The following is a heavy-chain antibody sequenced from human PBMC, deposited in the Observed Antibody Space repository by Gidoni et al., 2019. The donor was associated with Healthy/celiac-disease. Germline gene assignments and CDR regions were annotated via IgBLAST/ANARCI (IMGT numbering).Heavy chain of an antibody. CDR2: INHSGST. V-gene: IGHV4-34*01. CDR3: ARGGGFWSGYYTRIYYFDY. J-gene: IGHJ4*02. Sequence: QVQLQLWGAGLLTPSETLSLTCAVYGGSFSGYYWSWIRQPPGKGLEWIGEINHSGSTNYNPSLKSRVTISVDTSKNQFSLKLSSVTAADTAVYYCARGGGFWSGYYTRIYYFDYWGQGTLVTVSS. CDR1: GGSFSGYY. D-gene: IGHD3-3*01.